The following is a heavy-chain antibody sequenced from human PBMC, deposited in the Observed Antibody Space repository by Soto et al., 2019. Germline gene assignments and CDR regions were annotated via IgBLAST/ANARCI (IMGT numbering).Heavy chain of an antibody. D-gene: IGHD6-13*01. CDR3: VKGHSGGWYEYFHH. J-gene: IGHJ1*01. V-gene: IGHV3-30*18. CDR2: ISYDGSNK. CDR1: GLTFSSYG. Sequence: GGSLRLSCAASGLTFSSYGMHWVRQAPGKGLEWVAVISYDGSNKYYADSVKGRFTISRDNSKNTLYLQMNSLRAEDTAVYYCVKGHSGGWYEYFHHWGQGTLVTVSS.